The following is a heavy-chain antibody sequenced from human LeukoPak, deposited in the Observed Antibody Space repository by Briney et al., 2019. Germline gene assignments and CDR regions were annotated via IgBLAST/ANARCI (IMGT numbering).Heavy chain of an antibody. CDR3: AREISAGGFDY. CDR2: IGGSSRSG. V-gene: IGHV3-21*01. J-gene: IGHJ4*02. D-gene: IGHD6-13*01. Sequence: GGSLRLSCAASGFTFSDYSMNWVRQAPGRGLEWVSSIGGSSRSGFYADSMKGRFAISRDNTRNSLYLQMNSLRAEDTAVYYCAREISAGGFDYWGQGTLVAVSS. CDR1: GFTFSDYS.